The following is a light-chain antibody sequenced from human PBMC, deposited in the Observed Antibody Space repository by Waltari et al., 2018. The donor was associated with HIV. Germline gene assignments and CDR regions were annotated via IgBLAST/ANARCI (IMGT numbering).Light chain of an antibody. V-gene: IGLV2-8*01. CDR3: NSYAGNNKGV. Sequence: QSALTQPPSASGSPGPSVTISCTGTSSDVGGYNYVSWYQQHPGKAPKLLIYDVTKRPSGVPDRFSGSKSGNTASRTVSGIQAEDEADYYCNSYAGNNKGVVGTGNKVTVL. CDR2: DVT. J-gene: IGLJ1*01. CDR1: SSDVGGYNY.